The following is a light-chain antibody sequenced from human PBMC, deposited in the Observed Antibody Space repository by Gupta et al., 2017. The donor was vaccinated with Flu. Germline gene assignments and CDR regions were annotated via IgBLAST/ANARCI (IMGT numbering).Light chain of an antibody. CDR1: IGAGYD. CDR3: QSYDSSLSGVV. CDR2: GNH. V-gene: IGLV1-40*01. J-gene: IGLJ2*01. Sequence: QSVLTQPPSVSGAPGPRVTISCTGIGAGYDVHWYQQLPGTAPKLLIFGNHSRPSGVPDRISGSKSGTSASLAITGLQAEDEADYYCQSYDSSLSGVVFGGGTKLTVL.